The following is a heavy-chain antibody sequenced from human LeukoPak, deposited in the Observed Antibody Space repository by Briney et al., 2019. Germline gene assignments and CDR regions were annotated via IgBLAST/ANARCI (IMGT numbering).Heavy chain of an antibody. Sequence: SQTLSLTCTVSGGSISSGDYYWSWIRQPPGKGLEWIGYIYYSGSTYYNPSLKSRVTISVDTSKNQFSLKLSSVTAADTAVYYCARGGRFWSGYIPLDYWGQGTLVTVSS. CDR3: ARGGRFWSGYIPLDY. V-gene: IGHV4-30-4*08. D-gene: IGHD3-3*01. CDR2: IYYSGST. CDR1: GGSISSGDYY. J-gene: IGHJ4*02.